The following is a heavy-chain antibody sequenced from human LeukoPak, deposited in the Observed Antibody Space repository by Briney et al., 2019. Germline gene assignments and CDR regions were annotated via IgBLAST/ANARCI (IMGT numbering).Heavy chain of an antibody. V-gene: IGHV1-8*01. CDR1: GYTFTSYD. CDR2: MNPNSGNT. J-gene: IGHJ4*02. CDR3: ATRRNYYDSSGYYPVEIDY. Sequence: GASVKVSCKAPGYTFTSYDINWVRQATGQGLEWMGWMNPNSGNTGYAQKFQGRVTMTRNTSISTAYMELSSLRSEDTAVYYCATRRNYYDSSGYYPVEIDYWGQGTLVTVSS. D-gene: IGHD3-22*01.